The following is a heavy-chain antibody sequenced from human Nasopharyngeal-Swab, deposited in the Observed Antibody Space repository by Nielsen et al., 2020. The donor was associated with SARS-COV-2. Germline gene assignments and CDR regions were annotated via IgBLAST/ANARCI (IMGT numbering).Heavy chain of an antibody. V-gene: IGHV3-21*01. CDR2: ISSSSSYI. D-gene: IGHD1-1*01. CDR3: AREAFDSTTYYYYMDV. J-gene: IGHJ6*03. CDR1: GFTFSSYS. Sequence: GGSLRLSCAASGFTFSSYSMNWVRQAPGKGLEWVSSISSSSSYIYYADSVKGRFTISRENAKNSLYLQMNSLRAGDTAVYYCAREAFDSTTYYYYMDVWGKGTTVTVSS.